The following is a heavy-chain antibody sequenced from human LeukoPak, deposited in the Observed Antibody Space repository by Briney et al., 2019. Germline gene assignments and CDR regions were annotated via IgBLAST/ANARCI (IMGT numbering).Heavy chain of an antibody. J-gene: IGHJ4*02. V-gene: IGHV3-9*01. CDR1: GFTFDDYA. Sequence: GGSLRLSCAASGFTFDDYAMHWVRHAPGKGLEWVSGISWNSGSIGYADSVKGRFTISRDNAKNSLYLQMNSLRAEDTALYYCAKDSSGVPAAIWSFDYWGQGTLVTVSS. CDR3: AKDSSGVPAAIWSFDY. D-gene: IGHD2-2*02. CDR2: ISWNSGSI.